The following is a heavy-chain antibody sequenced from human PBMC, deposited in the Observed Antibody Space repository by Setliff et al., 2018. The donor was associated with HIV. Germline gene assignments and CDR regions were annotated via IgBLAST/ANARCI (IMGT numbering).Heavy chain of an antibody. V-gene: IGHV4-39*01. CDR1: GGSISSYY. J-gene: IGHJ6*03. CDR3: ARYGSIVGATWWDYYYYYMDV. D-gene: IGHD1-26*01. CDR2: IHYSGSA. Sequence: PSETLSLTCRVSGGSISSYYWGWIRQPPGKGLEWIATIHYSGSAHHNPSLKSRVITSVDTSKNQFSLKLSSVTAADTAVYYCARYGSIVGATWWDYYYYYMDVWGKGTTVTVSS.